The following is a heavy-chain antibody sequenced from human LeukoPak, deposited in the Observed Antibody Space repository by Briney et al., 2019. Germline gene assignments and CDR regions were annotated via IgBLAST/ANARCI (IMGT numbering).Heavy chain of an antibody. CDR3: ARAPANWEGVDY. CDR2: IYYRSKWYS. J-gene: IGHJ4*02. CDR1: GDSVSGGSAG. V-gene: IGHV6-1*01. D-gene: IGHD7-27*01. Sequence: SQTLSLTCAISGDSVSGGSAGWNWIRQSPSRGLEWLGRIYYRSKWYSDYAISLKSRITINPDTSRNQFSLQLNSVTPEDTAVYYCARAPANWEGVDYWGQGTLVTVSS.